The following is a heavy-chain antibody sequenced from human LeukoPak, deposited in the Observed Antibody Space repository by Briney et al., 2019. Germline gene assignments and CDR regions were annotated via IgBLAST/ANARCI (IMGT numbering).Heavy chain of an antibody. J-gene: IGHJ6*02. CDR3: ARARCDSSGYYVYYYYGMGV. V-gene: IGHV1-46*01. CDR2: INPSGGST. CDR1: GHTFTSYY. D-gene: IGHD3-22*01. Sequence: ASVTVSCKPSGHTFTSYYMHWVRQAPGQGLECMGLINPSGGSTNYAQKLQGRVTMTRDTSTRTLYMELRSLRSEDTAVYYWARARCDSSGYYVYYYYGMGVWGQGTTVTVS.